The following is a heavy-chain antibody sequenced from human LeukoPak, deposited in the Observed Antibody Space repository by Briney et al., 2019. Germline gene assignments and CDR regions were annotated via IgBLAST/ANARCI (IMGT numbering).Heavy chain of an antibody. Sequence: GGSLRLSCAASGFTFSSYGMHWVRQAPGKGLEWVAAISYDGSNEYYVDSVKGRFTISRDNSKNTLYLQMNSLRAEDTAVYYCARCYDFWSGYYGRLPDYWGQGTLVTVSS. V-gene: IGHV3-30*03. CDR2: ISYDGSNE. CDR1: GFTFSSYG. D-gene: IGHD3-3*01. J-gene: IGHJ4*02. CDR3: ARCYDFWSGYYGRLPDY.